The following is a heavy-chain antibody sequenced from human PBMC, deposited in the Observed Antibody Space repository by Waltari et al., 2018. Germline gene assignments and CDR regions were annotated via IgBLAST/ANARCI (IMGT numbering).Heavy chain of an antibody. CDR3: ARGRSSKEIDAFDI. V-gene: IGHV4-34*01. CDR2: INHSGST. D-gene: IGHD2-2*01. J-gene: IGHJ3*02. Sequence: QVQLQQWGAGLLKPSETLSLTCAVYGGSFSGYYWRWIRQPPGKGLEWIGEINHSGSTNYNPSLKSRVTISVDTSKNQFSLKLSSVTAADTAVYYCARGRSSKEIDAFDIWGQGTMVTVSS. CDR1: GGSFSGYY.